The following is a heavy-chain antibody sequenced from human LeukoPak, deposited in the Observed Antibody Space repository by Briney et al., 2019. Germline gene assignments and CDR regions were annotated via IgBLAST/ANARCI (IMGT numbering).Heavy chain of an antibody. D-gene: IGHD4-23*01. J-gene: IGHJ6*02. V-gene: IGHV3-20*01. CDR1: GFTFDDYG. CDR2: INWNGGST. Sequence: GGSLRLSCAASGFTFDDYGTSWVRQAPGKGLEWVSGINWNGGSTGYADSVKGRFTISRDNAKNSLYLQMNSLRAEDTALYHCARVPGGSYYYYYGMDVWGQGTTVTVSS. CDR3: ARVPGGSYYYYYGMDV.